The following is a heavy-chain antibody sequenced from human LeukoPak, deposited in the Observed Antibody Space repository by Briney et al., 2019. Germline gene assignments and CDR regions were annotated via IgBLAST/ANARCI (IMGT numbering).Heavy chain of an antibody. Sequence: PGGSLRLSCAASGFTFSTYSMNWVRQALGKGLEWVSSISSSSSYIYYADSVKGRFTSSRDNAKNSLYLQMSSLRAGDTAAYYCAREGMGRRAFDIWGQGTMVTVSS. CDR1: GFTFSTYS. D-gene: IGHD3-10*01. J-gene: IGHJ3*02. CDR3: AREGMGRRAFDI. V-gene: IGHV3-21*01. CDR2: ISSSSSYI.